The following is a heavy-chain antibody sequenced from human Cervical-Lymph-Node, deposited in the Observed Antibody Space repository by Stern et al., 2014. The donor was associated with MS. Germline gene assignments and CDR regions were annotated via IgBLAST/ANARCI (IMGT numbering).Heavy chain of an antibody. J-gene: IGHJ4*02. V-gene: IGHV3-11*01. CDR1: GFSFTDYY. CDR3: ATYLWGTYRLDY. Sequence: VQLVQSGGGLVKPGGSLRLSCAASGFSFTDYYMSWIRQAPGKGLEWVSYISFTGSTIYYADSVKGRFTMSRDNSNNSVYLQMNSLRADDTAVYYCATYLWGTYRLDYWGQGGLVTVSS. CDR2: ISFTGSTI. D-gene: IGHD3-16*02.